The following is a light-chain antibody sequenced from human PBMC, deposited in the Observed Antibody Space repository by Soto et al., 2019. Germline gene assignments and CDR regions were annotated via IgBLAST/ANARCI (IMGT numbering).Light chain of an antibody. Sequence: QSALTQPASVSGSPGQSITISCTGTTYDVGAYIFVSWHQHHPGKAPKLIIYEVNNRPSGVSNRFSGSKSGNTASLTISGLQAEDEADYYCTSYTNNTTHVIFGGGTQLTVL. CDR2: EVN. CDR3: TSYTNNTTHVI. V-gene: IGLV2-14*01. J-gene: IGLJ2*01. CDR1: TYDVGAYIF.